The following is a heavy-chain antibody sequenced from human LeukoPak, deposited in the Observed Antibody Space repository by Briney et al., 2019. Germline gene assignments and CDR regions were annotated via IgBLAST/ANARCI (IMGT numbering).Heavy chain of an antibody. CDR3: AKLLRDATIYDF. CDR1: GFTFSSSA. CDR2: INGSGGRT. Sequence: PGGSPRLSCIASGFTFSSSAMSWVRQAPGKGLEWVSDINGSGGRTYYADSVKGRFTIPRDNSKSTLLLQMNSLRAEDTAVYYCAKLLRDATIYDFWGHGALVTVSS. D-gene: IGHD5-24*01. J-gene: IGHJ4*01. V-gene: IGHV3-23*01.